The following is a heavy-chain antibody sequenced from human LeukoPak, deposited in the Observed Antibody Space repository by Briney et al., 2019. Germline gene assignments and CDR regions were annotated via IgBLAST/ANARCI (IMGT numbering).Heavy chain of an antibody. CDR1: GFPFTKYG. J-gene: IGHJ4*02. CDR2: IRDTGKNT. Sequence: GGSLRLSCAASGFPFTKYGMHWVRQAPGKGLEWVAFIRDTGKNTYYADSVKGRFTISRDTSKNTLYLQRNSLRTEDTSVYYCAKDSGTCNVDYGGQGTLVTVSS. V-gene: IGHV3-30*02. D-gene: IGHD5-12*01. CDR3: AKDSGTCNVDY.